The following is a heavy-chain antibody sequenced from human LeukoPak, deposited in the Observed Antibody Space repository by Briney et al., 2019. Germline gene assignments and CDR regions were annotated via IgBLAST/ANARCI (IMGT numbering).Heavy chain of an antibody. CDR1: GFTFSSYG. Sequence: PGGSLRLSCAASGFTFSSYGMHWVRQAPGKGLEWVSSISSSSSYIYYADSVKGRFTISRDNAKNSLYLQMNSLRAEDTAVYYCARGEFGDLRYDCWGQESLVTVSS. CDR2: ISSSSSYI. CDR3: ARGEFGDLRYDC. J-gene: IGHJ4*02. D-gene: IGHD4-17*01. V-gene: IGHV3-21*01.